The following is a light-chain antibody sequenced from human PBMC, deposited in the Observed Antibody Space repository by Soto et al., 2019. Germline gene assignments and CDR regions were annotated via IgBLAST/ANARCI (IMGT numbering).Light chain of an antibody. V-gene: IGKV3-15*01. CDR3: QQYNNWPPVT. CDR1: QSVSSN. Sequence: EIVMTQSPATLSVSPGERATLSCRASQSVSSNLAWYQQKPGQAPRLLIYGASTRAAGIPARFSGSGSGTEFTLTISSLQSEAFAVYYCQQYNNWPPVTFGQGTRLEIK. J-gene: IGKJ5*01. CDR2: GAS.